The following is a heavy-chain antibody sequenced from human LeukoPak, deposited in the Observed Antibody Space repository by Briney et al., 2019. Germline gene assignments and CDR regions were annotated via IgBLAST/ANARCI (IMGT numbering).Heavy chain of an antibody. CDR3: AGDYDYAFDY. CDR1: GFTFSSYS. J-gene: IGHJ4*02. Sequence: GGSLRLSCAASGFTFSSYSMNWVRQAPGKGLEWVSYISPSSSIIQYADSVKGRFTISRDNAKNSLYLQMNSLRDEDTAVYYCAGDYDYAFDYWGQGTLVTVSS. D-gene: IGHD5-12*01. CDR2: ISPSSSII. V-gene: IGHV3-48*02.